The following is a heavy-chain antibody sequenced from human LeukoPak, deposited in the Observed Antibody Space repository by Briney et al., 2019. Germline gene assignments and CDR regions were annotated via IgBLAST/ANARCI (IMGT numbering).Heavy chain of an antibody. CDR3: ATVEGEGSSAYYFDY. CDR2: IYYSGGT. CDR1: GGSISSSSYY. J-gene: IGHJ4*02. Sequence: SETLSLTCTVSGGSISSSSYYWGWIRQPPGKGLEWIGNIYYSGGTHYNPSLKSRVTISVDTSKNQFSLKLTSVTAADTAVYYCATVEGEGSSAYYFDYWGQGTLVTVSS. V-gene: IGHV4-39*01. D-gene: IGHD1-26*01.